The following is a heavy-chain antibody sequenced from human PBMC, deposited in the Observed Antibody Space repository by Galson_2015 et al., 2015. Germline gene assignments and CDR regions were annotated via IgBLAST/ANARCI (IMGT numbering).Heavy chain of an antibody. J-gene: IGHJ5*02. CDR2: ISSSSSYT. D-gene: IGHD2-15*01. V-gene: IGHV3-11*06. Sequence: SLRLSCAASGFTFSDYYMSWIRQAPGKGLEWVSYISSSSSYTNYADSVKGRFTISRDNAKNSLYLQMNSLRAEDTAVYYCARSNKAPQDIVVVVAATAVADPWGQGTLVTVSS. CDR3: ARSNKAPQDIVVVVAATAVADP. CDR1: GFTFSDYY.